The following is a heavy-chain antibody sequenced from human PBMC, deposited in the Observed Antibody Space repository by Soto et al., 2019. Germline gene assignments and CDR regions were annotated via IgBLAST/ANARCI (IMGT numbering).Heavy chain of an antibody. D-gene: IGHD3-10*01. V-gene: IGHV4-59*01. J-gene: IGHJ5*02. CDR1: GGSISSYY. Sequence: QVQLQESGPGLVKPSETLSLTCTVSGGSISSYYWSWIRQPPGKGLEWIGYIYYSGSTNYNPSLTRRVTISGDTSKDQFPRKLSSVTAADTAVYYCARLPMTSGGYDPWFDPWGQGTLVTVSS. CDR2: IYYSGST. CDR3: ARLPMTSGGYDPWFDP.